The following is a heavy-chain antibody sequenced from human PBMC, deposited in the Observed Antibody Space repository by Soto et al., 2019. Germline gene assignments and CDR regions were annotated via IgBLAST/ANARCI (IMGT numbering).Heavy chain of an antibody. V-gene: IGHV3-30*18. Sequence: QVQLVEAGGGVVQPGTSLRASSEVSGFSLSSYAIHWVRQAPGKGLGWVAVTSNDGKKVSYADSVKGRLTVSRDNSTNTVALQMNSRRSEDAAVYFCAKAGEVFGLVIFAYLDSWGQGSLVTVS. D-gene: IGHD3-3*01. CDR2: TSNDGKKV. J-gene: IGHJ4*02. CDR1: GFSLSSYA. CDR3: AKAGEVFGLVIFAYLDS.